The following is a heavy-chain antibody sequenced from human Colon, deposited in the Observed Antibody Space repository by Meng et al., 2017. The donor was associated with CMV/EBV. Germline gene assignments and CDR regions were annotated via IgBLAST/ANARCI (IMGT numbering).Heavy chain of an antibody. D-gene: IGHD4-11*01. Sequence: VKVSCKASGSTFTRYYMNWVRQAPGQGLEWMGIINPSGGSTTYAQKFQGRVTMTRDTSTSTFYVELSGLRSDDTAVYYCARGRFDYNDYTILDSWGQGTLVTVSS. J-gene: IGHJ4*02. CDR1: GSTFTRYY. V-gene: IGHV1-46*01. CDR2: INPSGGST. CDR3: ARGRFDYNDYTILDS.